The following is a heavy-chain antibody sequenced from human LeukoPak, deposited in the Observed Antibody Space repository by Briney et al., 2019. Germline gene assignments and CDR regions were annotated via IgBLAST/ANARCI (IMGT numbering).Heavy chain of an antibody. CDR3: ARRFEYSSSSWGIDY. CDR2: IYPGDSDT. V-gene: IGHV5-51*01. Sequence: GESLKISCKGSGYSFTSYWIGWVRQMPGKGLEWMGIIYPGDSDTRYSPSFQGQVTISADKSISTAYLQWSSLKASDTAMYYCARRFEYSSSSWGIDYWGQGTLVTVSS. D-gene: IGHD6-6*01. CDR1: GYSFTSYW. J-gene: IGHJ4*02.